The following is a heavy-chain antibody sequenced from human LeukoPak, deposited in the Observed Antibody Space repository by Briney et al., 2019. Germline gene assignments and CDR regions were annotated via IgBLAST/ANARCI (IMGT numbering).Heavy chain of an antibody. D-gene: IGHD2-2*01. CDR1: GFTFSNYE. CDR3: ARDVAYCSSTSCYRLSDY. CDR2: ISISGSTI. J-gene: IGHJ4*02. V-gene: IGHV3-48*03. Sequence: GGSLRLSCAASGFTFSNYEMNWVRQAPGKGLEWVSYISISGSTIYYADSVKGRFTISRDNAKNSLYLQMNSLRAEDTAVYYCARDVAYCSSTSCYRLSDYWGQGTLVTVSS.